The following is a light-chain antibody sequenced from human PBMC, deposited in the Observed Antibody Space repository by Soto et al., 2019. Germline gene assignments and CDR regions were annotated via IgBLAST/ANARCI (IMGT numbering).Light chain of an antibody. Sequence: EIVLTQSPGILSLSPGERATLSCRASQSVSNKLAWYQQKPGQAPRLLMYGASTRATGAPARFSASGSGTEFILTISSLQSEDFASYYCQQYDSWPFTFGGGTKVDIK. CDR2: GAS. CDR1: QSVSNK. J-gene: IGKJ4*01. CDR3: QQYDSWPFT. V-gene: IGKV3-15*01.